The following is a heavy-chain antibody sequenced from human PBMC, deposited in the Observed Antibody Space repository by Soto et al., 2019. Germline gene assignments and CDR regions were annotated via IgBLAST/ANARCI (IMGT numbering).Heavy chain of an antibody. CDR3: VKDAGYY. D-gene: IGHD1-1*01. CDR2: ISSNGGST. CDR1: VFTFSSYA. V-gene: IGHV3-64D*06. J-gene: IGHJ4*02. Sequence: PWESLSLSCSSSVFTFSSYAMHWVRQAPGKGLEYVSAISSNGGSTYYADSVNGRFTISRDNSKNTLYLQMSSLRAEDTAVYYCVKDAGYYWGQGTMVTVSS.